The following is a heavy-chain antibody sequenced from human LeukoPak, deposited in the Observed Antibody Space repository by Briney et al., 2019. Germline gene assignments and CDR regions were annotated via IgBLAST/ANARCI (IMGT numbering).Heavy chain of an antibody. CDR2: INYSGST. CDR1: GGSISSSSYY. Sequence: PSETLSLTCTVSGGSISSSSYYWGWIRQPPGKGLEWIGSINYSGSTYYNPSLKSRVTISVDTSKNQFSLKLSSVTAADTAVYYCARSSGTGTFSYWGQGTLVTVSS. CDR3: ARSSGTGTFSY. D-gene: IGHD6-25*01. J-gene: IGHJ4*02. V-gene: IGHV4-39*01.